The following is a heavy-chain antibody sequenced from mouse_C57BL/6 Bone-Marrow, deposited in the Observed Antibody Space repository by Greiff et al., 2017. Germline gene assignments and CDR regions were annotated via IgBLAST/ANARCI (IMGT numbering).Heavy chain of an antibody. CDR3: ARHYGRALGY. V-gene: IGHV1-31*01. CDR2: IYPYNGVS. CDR1: GYSFTGYY. D-gene: IGHD1-1*01. Sequence: EVMLVESGPELVKPGASVKISCKASGYSFTGYYMHWVKQSHGNILDWIGYIYPYNGVSSYNQKFKGKATFTVDKSSSTAYMELRSLTSEDSAGYNCARHYGRALGYWGQGTTLTVSS. J-gene: IGHJ2*01.